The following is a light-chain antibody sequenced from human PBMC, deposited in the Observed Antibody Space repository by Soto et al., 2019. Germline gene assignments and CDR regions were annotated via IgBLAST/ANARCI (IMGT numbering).Light chain of an antibody. Sequence: EIVLTQSPGTLSLSPGERATLSCRASQSVSSSYLAWYQQKPGQAPMLLIYGASSRATGIPDRFSGSGSGTDFTLTISRLEPEDVAVYYCQQYGSSPPRLTFGGGTKVEIK. CDR3: QQYGSSPPRLT. V-gene: IGKV3-20*01. CDR1: QSVSSSY. J-gene: IGKJ4*01. CDR2: GAS.